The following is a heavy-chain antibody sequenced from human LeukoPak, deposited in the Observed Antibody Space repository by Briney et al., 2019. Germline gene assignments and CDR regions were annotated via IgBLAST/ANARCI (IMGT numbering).Heavy chain of an antibody. Sequence: SETLSLTCAVSGGSISSSNWWSWVRQPPGKGLEWIGEIYHSGSTNYNPSLKSRVTMSVDTSKNQFSLKLSSVTAADTAVYYCARYYRGWFDPWGQGTLVTVSS. V-gene: IGHV4-4*02. J-gene: IGHJ5*02. D-gene: IGHD2/OR15-2a*01. CDR1: GGSISSSNW. CDR3: ARYYRGWFDP. CDR2: IYHSGST.